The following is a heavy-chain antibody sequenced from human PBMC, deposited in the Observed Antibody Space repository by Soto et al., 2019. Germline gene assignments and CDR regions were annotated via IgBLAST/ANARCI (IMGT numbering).Heavy chain of an antibody. CDR2: IYYSGST. V-gene: IGHV4-59*08. Sequence: QVQLQESGPGLVKPSETLSLTCTVSVGSISSYYWSWIRQPPGKGLEWIGYIYYSGSTNYNPSHRSRVTISVDTSKNQFSLKLSSVTAADTPVYYCAGHPNTPTPFFDYWGQGTLVTVSS. CDR3: AGHPNTPTPFFDY. J-gene: IGHJ4*02. CDR1: VGSISSYY. D-gene: IGHD2-15*01.